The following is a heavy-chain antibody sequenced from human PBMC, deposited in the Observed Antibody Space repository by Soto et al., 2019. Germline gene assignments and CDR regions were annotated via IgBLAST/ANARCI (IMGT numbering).Heavy chain of an antibody. J-gene: IGHJ6*02. V-gene: IGHV1-69*06. CDR2: IIPIFGTA. Sequence: SVKVSCTASGGTFSSYAISWVRQAPGQGLEWMGGIIPIFGTANYAQKFQGRVTITADKSTSTAYMELSSLRSEDTAVYYCARVSTFGGGHPGDYYYYAMDGWGQGTTVTVSS. CDR3: ARVSTFGGGHPGDYYYYAMDG. CDR1: GGTFSSYA. D-gene: IGHD3-16*01.